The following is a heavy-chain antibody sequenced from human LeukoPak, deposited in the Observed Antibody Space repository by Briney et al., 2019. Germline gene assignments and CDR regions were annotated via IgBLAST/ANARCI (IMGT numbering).Heavy chain of an antibody. CDR2: IYYSGST. D-gene: IGHD3-10*01. J-gene: IGHJ5*02. V-gene: IGHV4-31*03. Sequence: SETLSLTCTVSGGSISSSSYYWGWIRQPPGKGLEWIGYIYYSGSTYYNPSLKSRVTISVDTSKNQFSLKLSSVTAADTAVYYCARVTPTYGSGREWFDPWGQGTLVTVSS. CDR3: ARVTPTYGSGREWFDP. CDR1: GGSISSSSYY.